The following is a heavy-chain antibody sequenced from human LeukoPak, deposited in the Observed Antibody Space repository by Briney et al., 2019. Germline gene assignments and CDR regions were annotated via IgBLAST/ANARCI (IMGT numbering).Heavy chain of an antibody. CDR1: GYTFTSYG. CDR3: ARVSTAATPLGWFDP. J-gene: IGHJ5*02. CDR2: ISAYNGNT. V-gene: IGHV1-18*04. Sequence: GASVKVSCKASGYTFTSYGISWVRQAPGQGLEWMGWISAYNGNTNYAQKLRGRVTMTTDTSTSTAYVELRSLRSDDTAVYYCARVSTAATPLGWFDPWGQGTLVTVSS. D-gene: IGHD2-2*01.